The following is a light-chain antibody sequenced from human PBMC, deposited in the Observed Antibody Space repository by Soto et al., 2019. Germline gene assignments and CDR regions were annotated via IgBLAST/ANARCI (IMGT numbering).Light chain of an antibody. CDR1: QSIGNW. J-gene: IGKJ1*01. CDR2: QAS. V-gene: IGKV1-5*03. Sequence: DMQMTQSPSTLSASVGARVTITCGASQSIGNWLAWYQQKPGKAPKFLIYQASSLESGVPSRFSGSGPGTEFTLTISSLQPYDFATYYCQQYNTYPTWTFGQGTKVDIK. CDR3: QQYNTYPTWT.